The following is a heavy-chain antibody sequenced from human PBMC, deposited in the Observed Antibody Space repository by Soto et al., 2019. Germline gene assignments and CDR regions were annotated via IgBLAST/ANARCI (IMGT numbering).Heavy chain of an antibody. CDR3: ERYDAFKAFDL. V-gene: IGHV3-21*01. CDR1: GFTFNSYS. CDR2: ISSGSVHI. J-gene: IGHJ3*01. Sequence: NPGGSLRLSCAASGFTFNSYSVNWVRQAPGKGLEWVASISSGSVHIDFADSVKGRFTISRDDVTNSVSLQMDSLRVEDTGIYYCERYDAFKAFDLWGQGTMVTVSS. D-gene: IGHD1-1*01.